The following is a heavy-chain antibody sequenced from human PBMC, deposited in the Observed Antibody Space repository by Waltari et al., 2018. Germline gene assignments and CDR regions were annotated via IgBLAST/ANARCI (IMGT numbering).Heavy chain of an antibody. J-gene: IGHJ4*02. CDR2: IKPDGSEK. Sequence: EVQLVESGGGLVQPGGSLRLSCAASGFTFSRFWMTWGRQVPGKGRAWVANIKPDGSEKYYVDSVKGRFTISRDNAKNSLYLQMNSLRADDTAVYYCARLAAYYFDYWGQGSLVTVSS. V-gene: IGHV3-7*01. CDR3: ARLAAYYFDY. CDR1: GFTFSRFW. D-gene: IGHD2-15*01.